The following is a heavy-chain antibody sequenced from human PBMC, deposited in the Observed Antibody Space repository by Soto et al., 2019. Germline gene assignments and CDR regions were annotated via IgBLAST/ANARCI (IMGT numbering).Heavy chain of an antibody. CDR3: AKVSSSGYDSYMDV. D-gene: IGHD5-12*01. CDR2: MNPNSGNT. Sequence: ASVKVSCKASGYTFTSYDINWVRQATGQGLEWMGWMNPNSGNTGYAQKFQGRVTMTRNTSISTAYMELSSLRSEDTAVYYCAKVSSSGYDSYMDVWGKGTTVTVSS. V-gene: IGHV1-8*01. CDR1: GYTFTSYD. J-gene: IGHJ6*03.